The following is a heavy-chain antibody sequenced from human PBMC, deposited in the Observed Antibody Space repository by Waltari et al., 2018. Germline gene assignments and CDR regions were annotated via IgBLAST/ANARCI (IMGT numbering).Heavy chain of an antibody. V-gene: IGHV3-48*01. D-gene: IGHD3-10*01. CDR1: GFTFSSYS. CDR2: ISSSSSTI. CDR3: ARSGSGTSRGFDY. J-gene: IGHJ4*02. Sequence: EVQLVESGGGLVQPGGSLRLSCAASGFTFSSYSMNWVRQAPGKGLDWVSYISSSSSTIFYADSVKGRFTISRGNAKNSLFLQMHSLRVEDTAVYYCARSGSGTSRGFDYWGQGTLVTVSS.